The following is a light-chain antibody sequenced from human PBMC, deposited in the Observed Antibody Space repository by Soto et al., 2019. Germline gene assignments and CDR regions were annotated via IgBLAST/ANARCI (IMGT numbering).Light chain of an antibody. CDR3: QQYNNWTLT. CDR1: QSLTPY. Sequence: EIVMTQSPDTLAVSPGETATLSXRASQSLTPYFAWYQQEPXXAPRXXXYGXSTRATDIPASCSGSGSGTEFTLTISSLQSEDGAAYYCQQYNNWTLTFGGGTKVDIK. V-gene: IGKV3-15*01. J-gene: IGKJ4*01. CDR2: GXS.